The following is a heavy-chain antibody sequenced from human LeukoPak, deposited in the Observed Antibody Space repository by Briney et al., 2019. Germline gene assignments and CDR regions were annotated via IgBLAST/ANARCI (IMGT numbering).Heavy chain of an antibody. V-gene: IGHV4-4*07. D-gene: IGHD3-10*01. J-gene: IGHJ4*02. CDR2: IYTSGST. CDR3: ARGTPPYGSGYYFDY. CDR1: GGSISSYY. Sequence: SETLSLTCTVSGGSISSYYWSWIRQPAGKGLEWIGRIYTSGSTNYNPSLKSRVTMSVDTSKNQFSLKLSSVTAADTAVYYCARGTPPYGSGYYFDYWGQGTLVTVSS.